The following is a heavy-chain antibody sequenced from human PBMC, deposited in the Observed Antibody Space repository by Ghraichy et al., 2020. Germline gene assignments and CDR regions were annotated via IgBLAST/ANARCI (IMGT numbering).Heavy chain of an antibody. CDR1: GGSISSYY. J-gene: IGHJ6*02. D-gene: IGHD6-19*01. V-gene: IGHV4-59*01. CDR3: ASGGAPREQWLLEGYYYGMDV. CDR2: IYYSGST. Sequence: SQTLSLTCTVSGGSISSYYWSWIRQPPGKGLEWIGYIYYSGSTNYNPSLKSRVTISVDTSKNQFSLKLSSVTAANTAVYYCASGGAPREQWLLEGYYYGMDVWGQGTTVTVSS.